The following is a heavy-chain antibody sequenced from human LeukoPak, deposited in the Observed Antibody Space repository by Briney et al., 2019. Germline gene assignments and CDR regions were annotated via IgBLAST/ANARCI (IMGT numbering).Heavy chain of an antibody. CDR2: ISAHNGNT. Sequence: ASVKVSCKASAYTFTSYGISWVRQAPGQGLEWMGWISAHNGNTNYAQKLQGRVTMTIDTSTSTAYMELRSLRSDDTAVYYCAREYYYYGMDVWGQGTTVTVSS. V-gene: IGHV1-18*01. J-gene: IGHJ6*02. CDR3: AREYYYYGMDV. CDR1: AYTFTSYG.